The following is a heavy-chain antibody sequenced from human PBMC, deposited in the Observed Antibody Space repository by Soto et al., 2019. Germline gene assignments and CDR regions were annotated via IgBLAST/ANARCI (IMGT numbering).Heavy chain of an antibody. CDR3: ARFAIPRFWFEP. D-gene: IGHD2-21*01. CDR2: IYYSGST. J-gene: IGHJ5*02. CDR1: VSSISSGGYY. Sequence: PXETLSLTCTFSVSSISSGGYYCSWIRQHPGKGLEWIGYIYYSGSTYYNPSLKSRVTISVDTSKNQFSLKLSSVTAADTAVYYCARFAIPRFWFEPWGQGTLVTVSS. V-gene: IGHV4-31*02.